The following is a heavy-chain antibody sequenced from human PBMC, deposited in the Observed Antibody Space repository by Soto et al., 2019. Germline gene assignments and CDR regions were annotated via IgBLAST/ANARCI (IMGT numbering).Heavy chain of an antibody. CDR3: AKDVRMAFDFSIAYRPSYDF. D-gene: IGHD3-3*01. Sequence: EVQVLESGGGLVQPGGSLRLTCAASGFTFSSYAMDWVPQAPGKGPEWVSGLSGGGGRTYYADSVKGRFTISRDNAKNALYLDMNSLRAEDTAIYYCAKDVRMAFDFSIAYRPSYDFWGQGTRVTVSS. CDR1: GFTFSSYA. CDR2: LSGGGGRT. V-gene: IGHV3-23*01. J-gene: IGHJ4*02.